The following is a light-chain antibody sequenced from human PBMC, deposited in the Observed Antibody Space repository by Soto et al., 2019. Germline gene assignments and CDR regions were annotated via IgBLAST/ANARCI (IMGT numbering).Light chain of an antibody. Sequence: DIQMTQSPATLSASVGDRVTITCRASQSIRNYLAWYQQKPGKAPQVLIYKASNLETGVPSRFSGSGSGTEFALFISSLQPDDFATYYCQQYNSYSLFGGGTKVDIK. CDR1: QSIRNY. CDR2: KAS. CDR3: QQYNSYSL. J-gene: IGKJ4*01. V-gene: IGKV1-5*03.